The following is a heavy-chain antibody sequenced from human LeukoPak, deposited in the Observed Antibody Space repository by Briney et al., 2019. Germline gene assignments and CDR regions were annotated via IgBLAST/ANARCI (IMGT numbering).Heavy chain of an antibody. CDR1: GFTFDDYG. CDR2: INWNGGST. V-gene: IGHV3-20*04. Sequence: GGSLRLSCAASGFTFDDYGMSWVRQAPGKGLEWISGINWNGGSTGYADSVKGRFTISRDNAKNSLYLQMNSLRAEDAALYYCAGDLGAWFDPWGQGTLVTVSS. J-gene: IGHJ5*02. CDR3: AGDLGAWFDP.